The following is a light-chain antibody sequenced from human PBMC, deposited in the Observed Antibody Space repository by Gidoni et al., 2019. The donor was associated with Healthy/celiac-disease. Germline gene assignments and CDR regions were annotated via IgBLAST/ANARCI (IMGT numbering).Light chain of an antibody. CDR2: GAS. CDR1: QSVSSSY. V-gene: IGKV3-20*01. CDR3: QQYGSSPPWT. Sequence: EIVLTQSPGTLSLSPGARATLSCMASQSVSSSYLAWYQQKPGQAPRLLIYGASSRATGIPDRFSGSGSGTDFTLTISRLEPEDFAVYYFQQYGSSPPWTFGQGTKVEIK. J-gene: IGKJ1*01.